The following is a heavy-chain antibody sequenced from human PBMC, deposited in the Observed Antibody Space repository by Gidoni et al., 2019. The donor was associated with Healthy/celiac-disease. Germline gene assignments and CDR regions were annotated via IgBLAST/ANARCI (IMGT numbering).Heavy chain of an antibody. J-gene: IGHJ4*02. D-gene: IGHD1-26*01. CDR2: IIPIFGTA. CDR3: ARSPRSGSYLDY. V-gene: IGHV1-69*01. CDR1: GGTFSSYA. Sequence: QVQLVQSGAEVKKPGSSVKVSCTASGGTFSSYAISWLRQAPGQGLEWMGGIIPIFGTANYAQKFQGRVTITADESTSTAYMELSSLRSEDTAVYYCARSPRSGSYLDYWGQGTLVTVSS.